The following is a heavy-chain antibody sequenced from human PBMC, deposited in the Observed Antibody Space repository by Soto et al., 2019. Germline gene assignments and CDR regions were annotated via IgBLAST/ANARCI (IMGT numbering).Heavy chain of an antibody. CDR3: ARDILSRLEY. D-gene: IGHD3-9*01. CDR1: GVSITSHY. V-gene: IGHV4-30-4*08. J-gene: IGHJ4*02. CDR2: IYYSGSA. Sequence: PSETLSLTCTVSGVSITSHYWSWIRQPPGKGLEWIGYIYYSGSAYYNPSLKSRVTISVDTAKNPFSLKLSSVIAADTAVYYCARDILSRLEYWGQGTLSPSPQ.